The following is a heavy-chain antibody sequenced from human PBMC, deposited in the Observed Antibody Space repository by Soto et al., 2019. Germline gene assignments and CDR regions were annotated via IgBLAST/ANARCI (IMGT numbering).Heavy chain of an antibody. D-gene: IGHD3-10*01. V-gene: IGHV1-24*01. J-gene: IGHJ3*02. CDR2: FDPEDGET. Sequence: ASVKVSCKVSGYTLSELSMHWVRQAPGKGLEWMGGFDPEDGETIYAQKFQGRVTMTEDTSTDKAYMELSRLRSEDTAVYYCATDSSYYSPRGSFDIWGQGTMVTVSS. CDR1: GYTLSELS. CDR3: ATDSSYYSPRGSFDI.